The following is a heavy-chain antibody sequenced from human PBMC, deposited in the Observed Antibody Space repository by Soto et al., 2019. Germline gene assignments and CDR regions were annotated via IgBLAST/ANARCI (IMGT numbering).Heavy chain of an antibody. CDR3: TKDRAVTGGGVIAT. J-gene: IGHJ3*01. CDR2: IRSKVDGGTA. V-gene: IGHV3-15*01. Sequence: EVQLVESGGGLVNPGGSLRLSCVASGLTFGNAWMTWVRQAPGKGPEWVGLIRSKVDGGTADYAAPVKGRFILSRDDSKNTVFLQMNSLKTENTAVYYCTKDRAVTGGGVIATWGQGTVVTVSS. D-gene: IGHD3-16*02. CDR1: GLTFGNAW.